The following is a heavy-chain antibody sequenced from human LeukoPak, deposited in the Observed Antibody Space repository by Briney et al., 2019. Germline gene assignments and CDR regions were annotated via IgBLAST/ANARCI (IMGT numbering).Heavy chain of an antibody. J-gene: IGHJ4*02. V-gene: IGHV1-8*01. Sequence: ASVTVCFKASGYTFTSYDINWVRQATGQGLEWMGWMNPNSGNTGYAQKFQGRVTMTRNTSISTAYMELSSLRSEDTAVYYCARGVRLEPFDYWGQGTLVTVSS. D-gene: IGHD1-1*01. CDR1: GYTFTSYD. CDR2: MNPNSGNT. CDR3: ARGVRLEPFDY.